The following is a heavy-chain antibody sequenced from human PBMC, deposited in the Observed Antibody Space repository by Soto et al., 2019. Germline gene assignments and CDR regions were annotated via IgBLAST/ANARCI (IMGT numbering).Heavy chain of an antibody. V-gene: IGHV3-23*01. CDR3: AKGFDYGDTKHIDH. J-gene: IGHJ4*02. D-gene: IGHD4-17*01. CDR1: GFGSSTHA. CDR2: ITNTGITT. Sequence: GGSLRLSCAASGFGSSTHALSWVRQAPGKGLEWLSSITNTGITTHYADSVKGRFTISRENSRNTLHLQMNNLRVDDTAVYYCAKGFDYGDTKHIDHWGQGTLVIVSS.